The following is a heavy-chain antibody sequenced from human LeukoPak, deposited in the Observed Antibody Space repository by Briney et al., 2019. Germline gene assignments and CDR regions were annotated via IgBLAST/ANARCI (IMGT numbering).Heavy chain of an antibody. Sequence: LAGGSLRLSCAASGFTFSSYWMNWVRQAPGKGLEWVANIKQDGSERYYVDSVKGRFTISRDNAKNSLYLQMNSLRVEDTGVYYCASAVRQQQPWGQGTLVTVSS. CDR3: ASAVRQQQP. J-gene: IGHJ5*02. CDR2: IKQDGSER. D-gene: IGHD6-13*01. CDR1: GFTFSSYW. V-gene: IGHV3-7*01.